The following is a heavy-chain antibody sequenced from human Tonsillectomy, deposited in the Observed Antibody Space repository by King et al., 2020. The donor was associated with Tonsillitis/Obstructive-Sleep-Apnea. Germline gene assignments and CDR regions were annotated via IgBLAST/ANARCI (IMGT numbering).Heavy chain of an antibody. Sequence: VQLQESGPGLVKPSEPLSLTCTVSGGSISSSYWSWIRQPLGKGLEWIGYIHYSGSTSYNPSLKSRVIISVDTSKNQFSLNLSSVTAADTAVYYCARGDSSDYYYGMDVWGQGTTVTVSS. J-gene: IGHJ6*02. CDR2: IHYSGST. V-gene: IGHV4-59*01. CDR1: GGSISSSY. CDR3: ARGDSSDYYYGMDV. D-gene: IGHD5-18*01.